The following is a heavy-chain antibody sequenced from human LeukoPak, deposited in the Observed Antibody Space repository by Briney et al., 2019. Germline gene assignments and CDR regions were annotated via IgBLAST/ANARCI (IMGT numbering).Heavy chain of an antibody. CDR2: ISYDGSNQ. D-gene: IGHD1-26*01. CDR3: VTVPSGSYADPLDY. V-gene: IGHV3-30-3*01. Sequence: GGSLRLSCAASGFAFSSYAMHWVRQAPGKGLEWVAVISYDGSNQYYADSVKGRFTISRDNSKNTLYLQMNSLRAEDTAVCYCVTVPSGSYADPLDYWGQGTLVTVSS. J-gene: IGHJ4*02. CDR1: GFAFSSYA.